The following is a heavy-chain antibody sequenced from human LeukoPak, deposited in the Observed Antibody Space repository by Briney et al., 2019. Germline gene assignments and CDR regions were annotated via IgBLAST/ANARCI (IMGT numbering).Heavy chain of an antibody. CDR1: GFTFSNYG. CDR3: AKAGLYYYDSSGYSYFDY. D-gene: IGHD3-22*01. CDR2: ISGSGGST. Sequence: GGTLRLSCAASGFTFSNYGLSWVRQAPGKGLEWVSAISGSGGSTYYADSVKGRFTISRDNSKNTLYLQMNSLRAEDTAVYYCAKAGLYYYDSSGYSYFDYWGHGTLVTVSS. V-gene: IGHV3-23*01. J-gene: IGHJ4*01.